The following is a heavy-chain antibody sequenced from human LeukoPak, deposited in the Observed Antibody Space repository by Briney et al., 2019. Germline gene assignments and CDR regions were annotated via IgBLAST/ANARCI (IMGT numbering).Heavy chain of an antibody. CDR3: ARLVVPAAMSPKGLYYFDY. Sequence: SGGSLRLSCAASGFTFSSYAMSWIRQPPGKGLEWIGSIYYSGSTYYNPSLKSRVTISVDTSKNQFSLKLSSVTAADTAVYYCARLVVPAAMSPKGLYYFDYWGQGTLVTVSS. CDR1: GFTFSSYA. CDR2: IYYSGST. J-gene: IGHJ4*02. D-gene: IGHD2-2*01. V-gene: IGHV4-39*01.